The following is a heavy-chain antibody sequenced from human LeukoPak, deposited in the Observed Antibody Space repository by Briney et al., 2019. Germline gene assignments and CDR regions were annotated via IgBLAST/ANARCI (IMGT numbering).Heavy chain of an antibody. CDR3: ARNSSGNYFDY. D-gene: IGHD1-26*01. CDR1: GNSISNTYY. Sequence: SETLSLTCAVSGNSISNTYYWGWIRQPPGKELEWIGNIYNSGSTHYNPSLKSRVTISVDTSKNQFSLKLSSVTAADTAVYYCARNSSGNYFDYWGQGTLVTVSS. J-gene: IGHJ4*02. V-gene: IGHV4-38-2*01. CDR2: IYNSGST.